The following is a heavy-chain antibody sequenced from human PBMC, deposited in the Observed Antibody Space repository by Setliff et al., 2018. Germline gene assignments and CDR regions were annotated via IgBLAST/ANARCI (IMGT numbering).Heavy chain of an antibody. CDR3: ARGGTFRYFDF. CDR1: GGTFSDYF. CDR2: INHRGST. V-gene: IGHV4-34*01. J-gene: IGHJ4*02. Sequence: PSETLSLTCGASGGTFSDYFWTWIRQPPGKGLEWVGEINHRGSTNYNPSLKSRVTISVDTSKDQFSLKLISMTAADTAVYYCARGGTFRYFDFWGQGAPVTVSS.